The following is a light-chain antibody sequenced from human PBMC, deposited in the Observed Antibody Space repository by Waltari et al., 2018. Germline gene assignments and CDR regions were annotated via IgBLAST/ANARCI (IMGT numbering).Light chain of an antibody. J-gene: IGKJ1*01. CDR2: SVS. V-gene: IGKV3-15*01. CDR3: QQYDNWPPWT. CDR1: QRISSN. Sequence: EIVMTQSPATLSVSPGERATLSCRASQRISSNLAWYQQKTGQPPRLLIYSVSTRATGIPARFSGSGSGTEFTLTISSLQSEDFAVYYCQQYDNWPPWTFGQGTKVEIK.